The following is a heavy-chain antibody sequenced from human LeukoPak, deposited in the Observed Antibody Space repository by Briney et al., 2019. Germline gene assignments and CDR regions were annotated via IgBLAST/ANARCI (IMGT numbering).Heavy chain of an antibody. CDR1: GFTFSSYA. J-gene: IGHJ4*02. V-gene: IGHV3-23*01. Sequence: GGSLRLSCAASGFTFSSYAMTWVRQAPGKGLEWVSAIGSGGGSRYYADSVKGRFTISRDNAKNTLYLQMNSLRAEDTAVYYCAKSYGSGTYMVYWGQGTLVTVS. CDR2: IGSGGGSR. CDR3: AKSYGSGTYMVY. D-gene: IGHD3-10*01.